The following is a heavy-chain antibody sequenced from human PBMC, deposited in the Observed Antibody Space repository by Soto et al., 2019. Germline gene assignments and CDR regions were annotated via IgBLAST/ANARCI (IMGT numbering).Heavy chain of an antibody. V-gene: IGHV1-24*01. CDR1: GYTLTELS. CDR3: ATSGYIVLVPAAMMGAFDI. CDR2: FDPEDGET. D-gene: IGHD2-2*01. J-gene: IGHJ3*02. Sequence: QVQLVQSGAEVKKPGASVKVSCKVSGYTLTELSMHWVRQAPGKGLEWMGGFDPEDGETIYAQKFQGRVTMTEDTSTDTAYMELSSLRSEDTAVYYFATSGYIVLVPAAMMGAFDIWGQWTMVTVSS.